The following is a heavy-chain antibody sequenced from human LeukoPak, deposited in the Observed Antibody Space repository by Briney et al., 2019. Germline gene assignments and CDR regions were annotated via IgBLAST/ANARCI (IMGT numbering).Heavy chain of an antibody. V-gene: IGHV4-59*01. CDR1: GGSISSYY. D-gene: IGHD3-3*01. CDR3: AGTFGLFGVVTELWFDP. J-gene: IGHJ5*02. Sequence: KPSETLSLTCTVSGGSISSYYWSWIRQPPGKGLEWIGYIYYSGSTNYNPSLKSRVTISVDTSKNQFSLKLSSVTAADTAVYYCAGTFGLFGVVTELWFDPWGQGTLVTVSS. CDR2: IYYSGST.